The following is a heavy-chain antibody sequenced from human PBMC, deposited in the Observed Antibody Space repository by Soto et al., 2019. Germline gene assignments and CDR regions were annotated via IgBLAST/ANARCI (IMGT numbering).Heavy chain of an antibody. Sequence: QVHLQQWGAGLLKPSETLSLTCAVYGGSFSDTYWNWFRQPPGKGLEWIGEINHNTNTIYNPSLTSRXTXSXDXXKNPISLTLTSVTAADTAVYYCARGVRLFRGSFDPWGQGSLVTVSS. D-gene: IGHD3-10*02. CDR2: INHNTNT. CDR1: GGSFSDTY. J-gene: IGHJ5*02. V-gene: IGHV4-34*01. CDR3: ARGVRLFRGSFDP.